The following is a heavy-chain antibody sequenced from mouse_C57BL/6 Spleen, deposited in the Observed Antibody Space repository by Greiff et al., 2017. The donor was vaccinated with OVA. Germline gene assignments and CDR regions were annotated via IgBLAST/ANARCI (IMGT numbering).Heavy chain of an antibody. D-gene: IGHD2-5*01. CDR1: GYTFTSYW. V-gene: IGHV1-55*01. CDR3: ARLAYSNYVNYAMDY. Sequence: VQLQQSGAELVKPGASVKMSCKASGYTFTSYWITWVKQRPGQGLEWIGDIYPGSGSTNYNEKFKSKATLTVDTSSSTAYMQLSSLTSEDSAVYYCARLAYSNYVNYAMDYWGQGTSVTVSS. J-gene: IGHJ4*01. CDR2: IYPGSGST.